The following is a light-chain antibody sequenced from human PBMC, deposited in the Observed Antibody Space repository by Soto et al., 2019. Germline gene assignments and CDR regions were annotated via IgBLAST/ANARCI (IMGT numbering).Light chain of an antibody. J-gene: IGKJ2*01. CDR2: GAS. CDR1: QSVSSSY. Sequence: EIVLTQSPGTLSLSPGERATLSCRASQSVSSSYSAWYQQKPGQAPRLLIYGASSRATGIPDRFSGSGSGTDFTLTISRLEPEYFAVYYCQQYGSSPPRYTFGQGTKLEIK. CDR3: QQYGSSPPRYT. V-gene: IGKV3-20*01.